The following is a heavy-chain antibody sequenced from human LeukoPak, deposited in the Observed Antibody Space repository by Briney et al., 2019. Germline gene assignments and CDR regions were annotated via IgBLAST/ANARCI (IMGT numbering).Heavy chain of an antibody. CDR1: GFTFSSDS. CDR2: ISSSSTI. CDR3: TRPHVQSGYSGFDFDY. D-gene: IGHD5-12*01. J-gene: IGHJ4*02. Sequence: GGSLRLSCAASGFTFSSDSMSWVRQAPGKGLEWVSYISSSSTIYYADSVKGRFTISRDNAKNSLYLQMNSLRDDDTVVYYCTRPHVQSGYSGFDFDYCGQGTLVTVSS. V-gene: IGHV3-48*02.